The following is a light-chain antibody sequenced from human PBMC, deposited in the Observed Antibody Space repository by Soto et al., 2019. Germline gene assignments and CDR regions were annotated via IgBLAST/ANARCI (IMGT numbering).Light chain of an antibody. Sequence: SYELTQPPSVSVAPGKTASVACGGSNIGSKSVHWYQKKSGQAPVLVMYYSDRPSGIPERFSGSNSGNTATLTISRVEAGDEADYYCQVWDISSGHVVFGGGTKLTVL. CDR3: QVWDISSGHVV. V-gene: IGLV3-21*01. CDR1: NIGSKS. J-gene: IGLJ3*02. CDR2: YS.